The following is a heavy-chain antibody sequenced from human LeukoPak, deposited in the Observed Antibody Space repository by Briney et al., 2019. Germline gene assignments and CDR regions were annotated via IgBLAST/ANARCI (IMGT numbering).Heavy chain of an antibody. CDR3: ASGKYYYDDSASVNRASRTAFHI. Sequence: SETLSLTCSVSGDSTAGYFWGWIRQSPGRAPEWLAYVYRSGQSDYNSSLRGRVTVSLDRSKTQVSLRLRSLTAADTAVYYWASGKYYYDDSASVNRASRTAFHIWAQGTMVLVSS. CDR1: GDSTAGYF. J-gene: IGHJ3*02. D-gene: IGHD3-22*01. CDR2: VYRSGQS. V-gene: IGHV4-59*12.